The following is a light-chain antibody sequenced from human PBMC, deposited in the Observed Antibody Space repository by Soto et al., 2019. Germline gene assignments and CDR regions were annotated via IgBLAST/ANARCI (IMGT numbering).Light chain of an antibody. J-gene: IGKJ1*01. V-gene: IGKV3-20*01. CDR1: QSVSNNY. CDR2: GAS. CDR3: QPYDTSPT. Sequence: EIVLTQSPGTLSLSAGERATLSCRASQSVSNNYLAWYQQKPGQAPTVLIYGASTRATGIPDRFSGSGSGTDFTLTINRLEPEDFAVYCCQPYDTSPTCGRGTKVEVK.